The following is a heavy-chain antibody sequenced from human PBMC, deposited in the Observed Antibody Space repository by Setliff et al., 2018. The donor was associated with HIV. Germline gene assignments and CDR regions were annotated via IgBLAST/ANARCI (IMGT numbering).Heavy chain of an antibody. V-gene: IGHV4-59*08. CDR1: GYSISTDY. Sequence: SETLSLTCTVSGYSISTDYWTWIRQPPGKGLEWIGYIYNSASTIYNPSLKSRVTIPVDKSMNQFALKLSSVTAADTAGYYCARHSPSDYWGQGTLVTVSS. J-gene: IGHJ4*02. CDR3: ARHSPSDY. CDR2: IYNSAST.